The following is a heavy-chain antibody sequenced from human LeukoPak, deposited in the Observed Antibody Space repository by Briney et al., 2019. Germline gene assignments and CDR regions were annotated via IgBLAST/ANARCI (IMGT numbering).Heavy chain of an antibody. CDR2: INPNSGGT. Sequence: ASVKVSCKASGYTFTGYYIHWVRQAPGQGLEWMGWINPNSGGTNYAQTFQGRVTMTRDTSISAAYMELKSLTFDDTAMYYCAREDTSGFRWGQGTLVIVSS. CDR1: GYTFTGYY. J-gene: IGHJ1*01. D-gene: IGHD5-12*01. CDR3: AREDTSGFR. V-gene: IGHV1-2*02.